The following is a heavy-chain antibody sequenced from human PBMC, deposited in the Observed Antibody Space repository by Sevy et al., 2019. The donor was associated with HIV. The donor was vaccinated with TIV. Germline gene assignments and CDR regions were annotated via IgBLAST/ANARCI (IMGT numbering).Heavy chain of an antibody. D-gene: IGHD3-10*01. CDR3: ARGGRFGEFSIST. J-gene: IGHJ1*01. Sequence: GGSLRLSCAASGFTSNDYGMHWVRQPTGKGLEWVSALGTSRDTYYSDSVKGRFIVSIDNAKNSFFLQMNSLRAGDTAVYYCARGGRFGEFSISTWGQGTLVTVSS. CDR1: GFTSNDYG. V-gene: IGHV3-13*01. CDR2: LGTSRDT.